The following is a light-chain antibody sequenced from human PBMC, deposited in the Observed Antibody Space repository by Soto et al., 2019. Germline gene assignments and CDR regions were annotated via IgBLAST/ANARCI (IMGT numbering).Light chain of an antibody. V-gene: IGLV1-47*01. J-gene: IGLJ1*01. CDR1: TSNILRNY. CDR3: ASWDDSLSGYV. Sequence: QSVLTQPPSASGNPGQRLTISCSGSTSNILRNYVYWYRQFPGTAPRLLISMNDQRPPGVPDRFSGSKSGTSASLAISGLRSEDEADYYCASWDDSLSGYVFGTGTKLTVL. CDR2: MND.